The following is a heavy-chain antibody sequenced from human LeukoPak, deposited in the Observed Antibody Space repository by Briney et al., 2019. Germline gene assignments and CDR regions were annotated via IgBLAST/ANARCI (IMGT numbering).Heavy chain of an antibody. CDR2: IWYDGSNK. D-gene: IGHD4-17*01. CDR3: ARDIYFYGDYVIDY. Sequence: PGGSLRLSCAASGFTFSNYAMHWVRQAPGKGLEGVAVIWYDGSNKYYADSVKGLFTISRDNSKNTLYLQMNSLRAEDTAVYYCARDIYFYGDYVIDYWGQGTLVTVSS. CDR1: GFTFSNYA. V-gene: IGHV3-33*01. J-gene: IGHJ4*02.